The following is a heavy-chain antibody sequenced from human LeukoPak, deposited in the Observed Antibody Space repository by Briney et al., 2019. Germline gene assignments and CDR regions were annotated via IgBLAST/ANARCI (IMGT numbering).Heavy chain of an antibody. CDR1: GGSFSGYY. CDR3: ARGRIAARPAHYFDY. CDR2: INHSGST. D-gene: IGHD6-6*01. V-gene: IGHV4-34*01. Sequence: PSETLSLTCAVYGGSFSGYYWSWIRQPPGKGLEWIGEINHSGSTNYNPSLKSRVTISVDTSKNQFSLKLSSVTAADTAVYYCARGRIAARPAHYFDYWGQGTLVTVSS. J-gene: IGHJ4*02.